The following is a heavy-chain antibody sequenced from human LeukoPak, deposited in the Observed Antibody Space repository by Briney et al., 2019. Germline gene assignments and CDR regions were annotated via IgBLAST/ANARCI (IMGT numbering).Heavy chain of an antibody. CDR3: ARASPYYDSWSGYSGDY. CDR2: ISAYNGNT. Sequence: ASVKVSCKASGYTFTSYGISWVRQAPGQGLEWMGWISAYNGNTNYAQKLQGRVTMTTDTSTSTAYMELRSLRSDDTAVYYCARASPYYDSWSGYSGDYWGQGTLVTVSS. D-gene: IGHD3-3*01. V-gene: IGHV1-18*01. CDR1: GYTFTSYG. J-gene: IGHJ4*02.